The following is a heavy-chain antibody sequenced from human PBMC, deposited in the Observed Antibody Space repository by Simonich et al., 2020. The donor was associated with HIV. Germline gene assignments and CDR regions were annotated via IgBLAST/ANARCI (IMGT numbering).Heavy chain of an antibody. V-gene: IGHV4-34*01. J-gene: IGHJ1*01. CDR1: GGSFSGYY. CDR3: ARLTAGGLGEYFQH. CDR2: INHRGST. D-gene: IGHD6-13*01. Sequence: QVQLQQWGAGLLKPSETLSLTCAVYGGSFSGYYWSWIRQPPGKGGAWIGEINHRGSTNYNPSLKSRVTISVDTSKNQFSLKLSSVTAADTAVYYCARLTAGGLGEYFQHWGQGTLVTVSS.